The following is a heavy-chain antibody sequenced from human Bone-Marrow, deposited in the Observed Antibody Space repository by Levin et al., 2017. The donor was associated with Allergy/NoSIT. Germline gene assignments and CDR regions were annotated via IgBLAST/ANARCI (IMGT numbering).Heavy chain of an antibody. J-gene: IGHJ3*02. CDR1: GGTFSSYA. Sequence: AASVKVSCKASGGTFSSYAISWVRQAPGQGLEWMGGIIPIFGTANYAQKFQGRVTITADESTSTAYMELSSLRSEDTAVYYCASRVTTLASDAFDIWGQGTMVTVSS. CDR2: IIPIFGTA. D-gene: IGHD4-17*01. V-gene: IGHV1-69*13. CDR3: ASRVTTLASDAFDI.